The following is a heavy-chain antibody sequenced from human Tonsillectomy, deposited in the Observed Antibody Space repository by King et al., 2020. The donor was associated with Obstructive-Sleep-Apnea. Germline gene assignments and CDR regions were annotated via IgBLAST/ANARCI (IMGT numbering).Heavy chain of an antibody. CDR1: GDRFTSQW. CDR3: ARRYCSGTSCYFQY. V-gene: IGHV5-10-1*01. J-gene: IGHJ1*01. CDR2: IDPIDSYI. D-gene: IGHD2-2*01. Sequence: QLVQSGAEVKKPGESLRICCRVSGDRFTSQWNSWVRQMPGKGLEWMGRIDPIDSYINYSPSFQGHVTISIDKSITTAYLQWSSLKASDTAMYYCARRYCSGTSCYFQYWGQGTLVTVSS.